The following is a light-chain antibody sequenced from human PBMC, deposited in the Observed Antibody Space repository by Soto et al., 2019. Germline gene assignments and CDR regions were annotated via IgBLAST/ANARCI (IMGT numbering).Light chain of an antibody. V-gene: IGKV3-15*01. CDR2: GAS. J-gene: IGKJ1*01. CDR1: QSVSSN. Sequence: EIVMKQSPATLSVSPGERDTLSCRASQSVSSNLAWYQQKPGHAPRLLIYGASTRATGIPARFSGSGYGTEFTLNISSLQSEDFAVYYCQQYNNWPPMPFAQGTKVEIK. CDR3: QQYNNWPPMP.